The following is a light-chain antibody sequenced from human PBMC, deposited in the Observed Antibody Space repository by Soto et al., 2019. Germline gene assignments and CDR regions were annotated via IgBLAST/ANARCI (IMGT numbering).Light chain of an antibody. J-gene: IGLJ3*02. CDR2: EVT. V-gene: IGLV2-8*01. CDR3: SSYAGLNTLA. CDR1: SSDVGAYNY. Sequence: QSALTQPPSASGSPGQSVTISCTGTSSDVGAYNYVSWYQQHPGIAPSLLIYEVTKRPSGVPDRFSGSKSGNTASLTVSGLQAEDEADYYCSSYAGLNTLAFGGGTKLTVL.